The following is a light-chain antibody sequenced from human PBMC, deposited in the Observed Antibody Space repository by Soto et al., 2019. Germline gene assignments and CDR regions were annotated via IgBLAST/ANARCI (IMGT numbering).Light chain of an antibody. CDR2: DVS. Sequence: QSVLTQPASVSGSPGQSITISCTGTSSDVGGYNYVSWYQQHPGKAPKLMIYDVSNRPSGVSNRFSGSKSGNTASLTISGLQAEDEADYYCSSYTRSSTLVFGGGTKVTV. V-gene: IGLV2-14*01. CDR3: SSYTRSSTLV. J-gene: IGLJ2*01. CDR1: SSDVGGYNY.